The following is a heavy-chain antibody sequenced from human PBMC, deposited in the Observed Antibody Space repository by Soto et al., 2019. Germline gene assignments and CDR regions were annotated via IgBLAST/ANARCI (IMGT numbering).Heavy chain of an antibody. CDR2: IYYSGST. V-gene: IGHV4-59*01. Sequence: TSETLSLTCTVSGGSISSYYWSWIRQPPGKGLEWIGYIYYSGSTNYNPSLKSRVTISVDTSKNQFSLKLSSVTAADTAVYYCASESYGGEFDYWGQGTLVTVSS. J-gene: IGHJ4*02. CDR1: GGSISSYY. D-gene: IGHD4-17*01. CDR3: ASESYGGEFDY.